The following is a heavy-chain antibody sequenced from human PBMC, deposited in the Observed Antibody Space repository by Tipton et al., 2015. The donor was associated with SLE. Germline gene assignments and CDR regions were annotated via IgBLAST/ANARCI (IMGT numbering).Heavy chain of an antibody. CDR2: IYSNGFT. D-gene: IGHD2-15*01. V-gene: IGHV4-59*01. CDR1: GGSISDYF. J-gene: IGHJ4*02. Sequence: LRLSCSVSGGSISDYFWNWIRQPPGRGLEWIGLIYSNGFTMYNPSLKSRVTISVETSKNQFSLTLTSVTAADTAVYYCAREWSSFDFWGQGALVTVSS. CDR3: AREWSSFDF.